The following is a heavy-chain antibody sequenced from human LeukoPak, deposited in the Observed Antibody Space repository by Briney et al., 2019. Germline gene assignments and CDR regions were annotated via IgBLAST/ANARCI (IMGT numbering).Heavy chain of an antibody. CDR1: GLNFSSYA. CDR3: AKVKLGGSYLSY. V-gene: IGHV3-23*01. Sequence: PGGSLTLSCAASGLNFSSYAMSWVRQAPGKGLDWVSAISGSCGSTYYADSVKGRFTISRDNSKNTLYLQMNSLRAEDTAVYYCAKVKLGGSYLSYWGQGTLVTVSS. CDR2: ISGSCGST. J-gene: IGHJ4*02. D-gene: IGHD1-26*01.